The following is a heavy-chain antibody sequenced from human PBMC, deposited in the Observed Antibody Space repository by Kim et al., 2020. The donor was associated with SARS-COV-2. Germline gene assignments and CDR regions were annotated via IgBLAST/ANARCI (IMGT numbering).Heavy chain of an antibody. CDR2: INHSGST. Sequence: SETLSLTCAVYGGSFSGYHWTWIRQPPGKGLEWIGEINHSGSTNCNPSLKSRVTISVDTSKNQFSLKLRSVTAADTAVYYCARGGAGVVPSPILGIGPYYEYYAMDVWGQGTTVTVSS. CDR1: GGSFSGYH. V-gene: IGHV4-34*01. J-gene: IGHJ6*02. CDR3: ARGGAGVVPSPILGIGPYYEYYAMDV. D-gene: IGHD3-3*01.